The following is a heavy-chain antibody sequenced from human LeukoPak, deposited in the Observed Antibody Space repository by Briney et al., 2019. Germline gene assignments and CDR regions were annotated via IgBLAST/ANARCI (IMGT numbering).Heavy chain of an antibody. Sequence: GGSLRLSCAASGFTFSTYAMSWVRQAPGKGLEWVSVISGSGGSTYYADSVKGRFTISRDNSKNTLYLQMNSLRAEDTAVYYCAKDSPRSGDPKYYFDYWGQGTLVTVSS. V-gene: IGHV3-23*01. CDR2: ISGSGGST. CDR3: AKDSPRSGDPKYYFDY. D-gene: IGHD7-27*01. CDR1: GFTFSTYA. J-gene: IGHJ4*02.